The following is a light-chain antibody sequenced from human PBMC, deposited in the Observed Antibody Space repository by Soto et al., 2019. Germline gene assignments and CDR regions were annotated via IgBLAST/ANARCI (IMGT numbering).Light chain of an antibody. Sequence: PGERASLCCRASLIVSTGYLAWYQPKPGQALRFLIYGASNRATDIPDRFSGRGSGTDFTLTISRLEPEDLAVYYCQQYGSSPPSSIFGQGTRLEI. CDR2: GAS. V-gene: IGKV3-20*01. CDR3: QQYGSSPPSSI. CDR1: LIVSTGY. J-gene: IGKJ5*01.